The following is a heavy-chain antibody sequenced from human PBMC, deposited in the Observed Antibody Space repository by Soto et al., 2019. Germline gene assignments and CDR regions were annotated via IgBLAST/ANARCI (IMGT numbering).Heavy chain of an antibody. CDR2: IYYSGST. J-gene: IGHJ5*02. Sequence: PSETLSLTCAVSGGSISSSNWWSWIRQPPGKGLEWIGSIYYSGSTYYNPSLKSRVTISVDTSKNQFSLKLSSVTAADTAVYYCARDFWFGELLYGNWFDPWGQGTLVTVSS. V-gene: IGHV4-39*01. CDR1: GGSISSSNW. CDR3: ARDFWFGELLYGNWFDP. D-gene: IGHD3-10*01.